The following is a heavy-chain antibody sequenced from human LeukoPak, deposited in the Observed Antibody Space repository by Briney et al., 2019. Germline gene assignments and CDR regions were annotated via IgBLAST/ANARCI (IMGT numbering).Heavy chain of an antibody. J-gene: IGHJ4*02. Sequence: GGALRLSCAASGRTFSDYYMSWIRQAPGKGLEWVSYISSSGTTIYYADSVKGRFTISRDNAKNSLYLQMNSLRAEDTAVYFCARWDSSGCLDYWGQGTLVTVSS. CDR2: ISSSGTTI. D-gene: IGHD3-22*01. CDR3: ARWDSSGCLDY. V-gene: IGHV3-11*01. CDR1: GRTFSDYY.